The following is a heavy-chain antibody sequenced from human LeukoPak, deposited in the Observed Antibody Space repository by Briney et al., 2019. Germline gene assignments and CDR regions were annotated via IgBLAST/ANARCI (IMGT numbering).Heavy chain of an antibody. Sequence: APVKVSCKASGYTFTSYDINWVRQATGQGLEWMGWMNPNSGNTGYAQKFQGRVTMTRNTSISTAYMELSSLRSEDTAVYYCARPAGYYYDSSGALRSYYYMDVWGKGTTVTVSS. CDR2: MNPNSGNT. V-gene: IGHV1-8*01. CDR3: ARPAGYYYDSSGALRSYYYMDV. D-gene: IGHD3-22*01. CDR1: GYTFTSYD. J-gene: IGHJ6*03.